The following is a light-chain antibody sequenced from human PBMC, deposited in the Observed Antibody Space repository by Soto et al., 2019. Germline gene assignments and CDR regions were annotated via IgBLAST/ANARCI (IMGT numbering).Light chain of an antibody. Sequence: EIVLTQSPGTLSLSPGERATLSCRASQSVSSYLAWYQQKTGQAPRLLIYDASTRATGISARFSGSGSGTDFTLTISSLEPEDFAVYYCQQRSNWPVTCGQGTKVEVK. J-gene: IGKJ1*01. CDR3: QQRSNWPVT. CDR1: QSVSSY. CDR2: DAS. V-gene: IGKV3-11*01.